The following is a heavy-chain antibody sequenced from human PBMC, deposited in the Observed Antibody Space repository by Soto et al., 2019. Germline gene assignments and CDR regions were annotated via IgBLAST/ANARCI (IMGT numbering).Heavy chain of an antibody. V-gene: IGHV3-23*01. D-gene: IGHD3-16*01. CDR3: AKAGGGGMDV. Sequence: PGGSLRLSCAASGFTFSSYAMNWVRQAPGKGLEWVSAISAVGGSTYYADSVKGRFSISRDSSKNTLYVQMNSLRAEDTAVYYFAKAGGGGMDVWGQGTTVTVSS. CDR1: GFTFSSYA. CDR2: ISAVGGST. J-gene: IGHJ6*02.